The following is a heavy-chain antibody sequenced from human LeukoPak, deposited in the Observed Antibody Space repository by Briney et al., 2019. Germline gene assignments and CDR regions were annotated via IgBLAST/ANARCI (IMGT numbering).Heavy chain of an antibody. CDR1: GCDFSSFD. J-gene: IGHJ4*02. Sequence: ASVKVSCKASGCDFSSFDVNWVRQAPGQGPEWMGWMSPSSGNSGYAQKFQGRVTMTRNTSISTAYMELINLQSDDTAVYYCARGTPYCSSASCYNYWGQGSLVTVSS. CDR2: MSPSSGNS. CDR3: ARGTPYCSSASCYNY. D-gene: IGHD2-2*02. V-gene: IGHV1-8*01.